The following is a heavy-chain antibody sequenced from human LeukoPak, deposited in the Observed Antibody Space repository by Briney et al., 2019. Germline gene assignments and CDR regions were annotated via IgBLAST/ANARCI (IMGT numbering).Heavy chain of an antibody. CDR2: INPSGGST. Sequence: ASVKVSCKASGYTFTSYYMHWVRQAPGQGLKWMGIINPSGGSTSYAQKFQGRVTMTRDTSTSTVYMELSSLRSEDTAVYYCARDGIYYYDSSGCDIWGQGTMVTVSS. D-gene: IGHD3-22*01. CDR1: GYTFTSYY. J-gene: IGHJ3*02. CDR3: ARDGIYYYDSSGCDI. V-gene: IGHV1-46*01.